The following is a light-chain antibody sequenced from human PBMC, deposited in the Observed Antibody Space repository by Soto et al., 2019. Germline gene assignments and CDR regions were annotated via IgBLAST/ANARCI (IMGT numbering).Light chain of an antibody. CDR1: QSVSSNF. CDR2: GAS. CDR3: HQYGSSPRT. J-gene: IGKJ1*01. V-gene: IGKV3-20*01. Sequence: EIVLTQSPGTLSLSPGDRATLSCRASQSVSSNFLAWYQQKPGQAPRLLIYGASIRATGISDRFSGSGSGTDFTLTIRRLEPEDFAMCFCHQYGSSPRTFGQGTKVEIK.